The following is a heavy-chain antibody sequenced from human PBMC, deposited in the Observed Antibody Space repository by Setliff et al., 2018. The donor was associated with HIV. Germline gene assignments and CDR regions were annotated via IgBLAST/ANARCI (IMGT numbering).Heavy chain of an antibody. V-gene: IGHV4-61*02. J-gene: IGHJ4*02. CDR2: VYITGRI. Sequence: SETLSLTCTVSDDSIKSDNYYWSWVRQPAGKGLEWIGRVYITGRIHYNPSLKSRVSLSIDTSKNQFSMKLNTVTAADTATYYCLLDVPLILRTSPPLWGQGTPVTVSS. CDR1: DDSIKSDNYY. CDR3: LLDVPLILRTSPPL. D-gene: IGHD1-7*01.